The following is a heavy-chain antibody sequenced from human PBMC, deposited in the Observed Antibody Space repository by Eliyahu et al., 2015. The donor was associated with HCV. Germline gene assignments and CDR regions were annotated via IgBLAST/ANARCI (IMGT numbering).Heavy chain of an antibody. J-gene: IGHJ2*01. D-gene: IGHD2/OR15-2a*01. CDR3: SWHNTVNPFFYA. CDR1: GLGFSDAW. Sequence: VRLVESGGGLVKPGGSLTLACEVTGLGFSDAWLSWVRQAPGKRLEWVGRSIGGRGPTDYAASMSGRVTISRDYSRNTLLLQLRSLRIEDTAVYYCSWHNTVNPFFYAWGRGTLVTVSS. V-gene: IGHV3-15*01. CDR2: SIGGRGPT.